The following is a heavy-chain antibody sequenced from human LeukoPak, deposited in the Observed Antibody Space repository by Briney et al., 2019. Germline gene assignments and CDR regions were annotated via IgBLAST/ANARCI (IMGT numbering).Heavy chain of an antibody. V-gene: IGHV3-21*06. J-gene: IGHJ6*03. CDR1: GFTLSRHG. CDR3: ARNPYSGNYGAYYYYYMDV. CDR2: ITSSSSYI. Sequence: GGSLRLSCAASGFTLSRHGMHWVRQAPGKGLEWVSSITSSSSYIYYADSVKGRFTISRDNAKNSLYLQMDSLRVEDTAEYYCARNPYSGNYGAYYYYYMDVWGKGTTVTVSS. D-gene: IGHD1-26*01.